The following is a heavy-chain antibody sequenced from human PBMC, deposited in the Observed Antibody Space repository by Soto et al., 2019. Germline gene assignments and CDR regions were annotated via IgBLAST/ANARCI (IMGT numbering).Heavy chain of an antibody. CDR1: GGTFSSYA. J-gene: IGHJ6*02. D-gene: IGHD4-17*01. CDR2: IIPLFGTA. Sequence: QVQLVQSGAEVKKPGSSVKVSCKASGGTFSSYAISWVRQAPGQGLEWMAGIIPLFGTADYAQKFQGRVTITADESTSTAYMELSSLRSEDTAVYYCASNYGDYRYYYGMDVWAQGTTVTVSS. CDR3: ASNYGDYRYYYGMDV. V-gene: IGHV1-69*12.